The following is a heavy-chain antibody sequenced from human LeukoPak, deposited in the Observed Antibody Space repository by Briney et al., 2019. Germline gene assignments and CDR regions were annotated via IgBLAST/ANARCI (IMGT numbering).Heavy chain of an antibody. CDR1: GFTFSTYD. V-gene: IGHV3-13*01. Sequence: GGSLRLSCAASGFTFSTYDMHWVRQGAGKGLEWVSAVGIAGDTYYSGSVKGRFTISRENAKNSLFLQMNSLRAGDTAVYYCARSHLYYGSGIDYWGQGTLVTVSS. CDR3: ARSHLYYGSGIDY. CDR2: VGIAGDT. J-gene: IGHJ4*02. D-gene: IGHD3-10*01.